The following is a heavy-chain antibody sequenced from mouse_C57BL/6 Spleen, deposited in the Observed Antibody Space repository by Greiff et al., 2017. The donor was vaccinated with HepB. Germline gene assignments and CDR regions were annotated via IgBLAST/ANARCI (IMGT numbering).Heavy chain of an antibody. V-gene: IGHV1-64*01. J-gene: IGHJ2*01. D-gene: IGHD1-1*01. Sequence: VQLQQPGAELVKPGASVKLSCKASGYTFTSYWMHWVKQRPGHGLEWIGMIHPNSGSTNYNEKFKSKATLTVDKSSSTAYMKLSSLASDDSAFYYCASNPNYYDLDYWGHGTTLTVSS. CDR2: IHPNSGST. CDR3: ASNPNYYDLDY. CDR1: GYTFTSYW.